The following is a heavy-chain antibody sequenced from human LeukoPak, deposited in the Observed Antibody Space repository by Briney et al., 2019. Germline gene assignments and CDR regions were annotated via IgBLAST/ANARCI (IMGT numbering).Heavy chain of an antibody. D-gene: IGHD3-22*01. V-gene: IGHV4-39*07. CDR2: IYYSGST. CDR1: GGSISSSSYY. CDR3: ARTYYYDSSGYPPVFNWFDP. J-gene: IGHJ5*02. Sequence: SETLSLTCTVSGGSISSSSYYWGWIRQPPGKGLEWIGSIYYSGSTYYNPSLKSRVTISVDTSKNQFSLKLSSVTAADTAVYYCARTYYYDSSGYPPVFNWFDPWGQGTLVTVSS.